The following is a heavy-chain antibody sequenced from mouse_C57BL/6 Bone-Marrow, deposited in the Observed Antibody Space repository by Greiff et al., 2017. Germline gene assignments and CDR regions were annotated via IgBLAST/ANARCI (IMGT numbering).Heavy chain of an antibody. V-gene: IGHV2-9-1*01. J-gene: IGHJ4*01. Sequence: QVQLKQSGPGLVAPSQSLSITCTVSGFSLTSYAISWVRQPPGKGLEWLGVIWTGGGTNYTLAIKSRLSISKDNSKSQVFLKMNSLQTDDTARYYCARKVSNWDYYAMDYWGQGTSGTVSS. D-gene: IGHD4-1*02. CDR3: ARKVSNWDYYAMDY. CDR1: GFSLTSYA. CDR2: IWTGGGT.